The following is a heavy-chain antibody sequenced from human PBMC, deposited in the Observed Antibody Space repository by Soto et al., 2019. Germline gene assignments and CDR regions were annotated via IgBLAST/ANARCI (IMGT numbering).Heavy chain of an antibody. CDR3: ARDIGTNGHYLLDY. CDR1: GFTFSRYG. D-gene: IGHD2-8*01. J-gene: IGHJ4*02. CDR2: IWYDGSIQ. Sequence: QVQLVESGGGVVQPGRSLRLSCAASGFTFSRYGMHWVRQAPGKGLEWVAVIWYDGSIQYYGDSVEGRFIISRDDSKNTLYLQRNGLRAEDTAIYYWARDIGTNGHYLLDYWGQGTLVTVSS. V-gene: IGHV3-33*01.